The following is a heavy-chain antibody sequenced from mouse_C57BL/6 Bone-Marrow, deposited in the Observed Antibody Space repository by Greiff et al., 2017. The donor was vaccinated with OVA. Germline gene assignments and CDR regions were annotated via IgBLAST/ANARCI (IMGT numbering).Heavy chain of an antibody. CDR1: GFTFSSYG. CDR2: ISSGGSYT. CDR3: ARHGGSRRFAY. J-gene: IGHJ3*01. V-gene: IGHV5-6*01. Sequence: EVQGVESGGDLVKPGGSLKLSCAASGFTFSSYGMSWVRQTPDKRLEWVATISSGGSYTYYPDSVKGRFTISRDNAKNTLYLQMSSLKSEDTAMYYCARHGGSRRFAYWGQGTLVTVSA.